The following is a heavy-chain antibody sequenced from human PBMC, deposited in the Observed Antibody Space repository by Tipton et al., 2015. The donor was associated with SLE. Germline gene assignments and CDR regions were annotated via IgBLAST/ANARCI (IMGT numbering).Heavy chain of an antibody. V-gene: IGHV4-31*03. CDR2: IYNSGGT. CDR3: ARNPTSYCSGGSCYSPWFDP. CDR1: GGSVSSGGYY. D-gene: IGHD2-15*01. Sequence: TLSLTCTVSGGSVSSGGYYWSWIRQHPGKGLEWIGYIYNSGGTDYSPSLKSRVTISVDTSKNQFSLKLSSVTAADTAVYYCARNPTSYCSGGSCYSPWFDPWGQGTLVTVSS. J-gene: IGHJ5*02.